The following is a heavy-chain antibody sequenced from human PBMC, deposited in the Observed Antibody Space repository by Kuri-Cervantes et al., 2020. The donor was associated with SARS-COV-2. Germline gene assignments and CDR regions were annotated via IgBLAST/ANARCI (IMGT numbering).Heavy chain of an antibody. V-gene: IGHV3-11*01. J-gene: IGHJ4*02. Sequence: GGSLRLSCAASGFTFSDYYMSWIRQAPGKGLEWVSYISSSGSTIYYADSVKGRFTISRDNSKNTLYLQMNSLRAEDTAVYYCAKAIGGAIVTGGVDYWGQGTLVTVSS. D-gene: IGHD2/OR15-2a*01. CDR2: ISSSGSTI. CDR1: GFTFSDYY. CDR3: AKAIGGAIVTGGVDY.